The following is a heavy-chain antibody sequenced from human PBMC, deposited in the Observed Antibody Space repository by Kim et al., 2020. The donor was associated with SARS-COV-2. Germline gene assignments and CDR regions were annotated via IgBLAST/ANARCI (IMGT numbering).Heavy chain of an antibody. J-gene: IGHJ3*02. CDR2: ISGGSDYI. V-gene: IGHV3-21*01. CDR1: GFTFSSYT. Sequence: GGSLRLSCAASGFTFSSYTMNWVRQAPGKGLHWVSSISGGSDYIYYADSVKGRFTISRDNAKNSLILQMNSLRAEDTAVYYCARPISLDAFDIWGQGTMVTVSS. CDR3: ARPISLDAFDI.